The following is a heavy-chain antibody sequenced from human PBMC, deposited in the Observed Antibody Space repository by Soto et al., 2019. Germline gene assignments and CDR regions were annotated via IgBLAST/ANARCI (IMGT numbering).Heavy chain of an antibody. CDR1: GFTSSSYG. CDR2: ITGSGGNT. Sequence: GGSLRLSCAASGFTSSSYGMSWARQAPGKGLEWVSTITGSGGNTYYADSVKGRFTISRDNSKNALYLQMNSLRADDTALYYCAKTYYYGSGSYYPDYWGQGTLVTVSS. J-gene: IGHJ4*02. CDR3: AKTYYYGSGSYYPDY. D-gene: IGHD3-10*01. V-gene: IGHV3-23*01.